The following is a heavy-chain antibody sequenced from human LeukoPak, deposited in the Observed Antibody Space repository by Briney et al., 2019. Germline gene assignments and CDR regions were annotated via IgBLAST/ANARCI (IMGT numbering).Heavy chain of an antibody. CDR2: IIPIFGTS. CDR1: LGTPSSYA. D-gene: IGHD2-2*01. Sequence: VKVSCKASLGTPSSYAISWVGPAPAQGLEWMGWIIPIFGTSHYAQKFQGRVTITTDESTSTAYMELSSLRSEDTAVYYCARAQGRYCSSTSCFGHLYFDYWGQGTLVTVSS. V-gene: IGHV1-69*13. J-gene: IGHJ4*02. CDR3: ARAQGRYCSSTSCFGHLYFDY.